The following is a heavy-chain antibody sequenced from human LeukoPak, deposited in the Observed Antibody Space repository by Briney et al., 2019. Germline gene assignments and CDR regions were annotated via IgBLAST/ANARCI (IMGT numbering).Heavy chain of an antibody. CDR1: GFTFSSYS. CDR3: VTEYWYRFDY. CDR2: ISSSSSYI. V-gene: IGHV3-21*01. D-gene: IGHD2-15*01. Sequence: KPGGSLRLSCAASGFTFSSYSMNWVRQAPGKGLEWVSSISSSSSYIYYADSVKGRFTISRDNAKNLIHLQMNSLSAEDTAVYFCVTEYWYRFDYWGQGILVTVSS. J-gene: IGHJ4*02.